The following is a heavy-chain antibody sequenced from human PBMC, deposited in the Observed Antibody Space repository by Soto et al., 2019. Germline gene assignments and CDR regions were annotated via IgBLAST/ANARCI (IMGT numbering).Heavy chain of an antibody. CDR1: GYSFTNND. Sequence: EASVKVSCTASGYSFTNNDVSWVRQATGQGLEWMGWMNPGSGDTGYAQKFQGRVTMTRDISIATAYMELSSLRSDDTAIYYCACMETFGSLNWFDPCGQGTLVTVSS. J-gene: IGHJ5*02. V-gene: IGHV1-8*01. D-gene: IGHD3-16*01. CDR3: ACMETFGSLNWFDP. CDR2: MNPGSGDT.